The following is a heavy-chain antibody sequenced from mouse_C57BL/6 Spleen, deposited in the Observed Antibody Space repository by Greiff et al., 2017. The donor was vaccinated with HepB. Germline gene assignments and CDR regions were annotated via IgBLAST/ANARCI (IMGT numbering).Heavy chain of an antibody. Sequence: EVKLVESGAGLVKPGGSLKLSCAASGFTFSSYAMSWVRQTPEKRLEWVAYISSGGDYIYYADTVKGRFTIYRDNARNTLYLQMSSLKSEDTAMYYCTRAGIYYGSPYFDYWGQGTTLTVSS. CDR2: ISSGGDYI. J-gene: IGHJ2*01. V-gene: IGHV5-9-1*02. CDR3: TRAGIYYGSPYFDY. CDR1: GFTFSSYA. D-gene: IGHD1-1*01.